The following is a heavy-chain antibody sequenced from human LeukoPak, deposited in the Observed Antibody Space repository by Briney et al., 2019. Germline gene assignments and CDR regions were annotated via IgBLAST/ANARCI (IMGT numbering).Heavy chain of an antibody. D-gene: IGHD3-3*01. CDR1: GYSFTGYY. Sequence: ASVKVSCKASGYSFTGYYVNWVRQAPGQGLEWMGWINPNSGYTNYAQKFQGRVTMTRDTSISTAYMELSRLTSDDTAVYYCARELRFPNWFDPWGQGTLVTVSS. V-gene: IGHV1-2*02. CDR2: INPNSGYT. J-gene: IGHJ5*02. CDR3: ARELRFPNWFDP.